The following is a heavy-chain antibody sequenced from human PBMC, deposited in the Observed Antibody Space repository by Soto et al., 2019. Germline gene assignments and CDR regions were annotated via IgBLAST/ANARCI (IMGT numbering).Heavy chain of an antibody. CDR1: GGSISSGGYS. D-gene: IGHD5-12*01. J-gene: IGHJ4*02. Sequence: QLQLQESGSGLVKPSQTLSLTCAVSGGSISSGGYSWSWIRQPPGKGLEWIGYIYPIGSTYYNPSLKSRVTISVDRSKTQFALKLSSVTAADTAVYYCAAGGGLPRYYWGQGTLVTVSS. V-gene: IGHV4-30-2*01. CDR2: IYPIGST. CDR3: AAGGGLPRYY.